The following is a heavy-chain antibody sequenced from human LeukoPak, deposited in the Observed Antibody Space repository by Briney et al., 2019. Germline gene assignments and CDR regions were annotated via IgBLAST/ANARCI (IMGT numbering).Heavy chain of an antibody. Sequence: PGGFLRLSCAASGFTFSSYSMNWVRQAPGKGLEWVSSISSSSSYIYYADSVKGRFTISRDNAKNSLYLQMNSLRAEDTAVYYCARRDIVLMVYPDYWGQGTLVTVSS. J-gene: IGHJ4*02. V-gene: IGHV3-21*01. CDR1: GFTFSSYS. D-gene: IGHD2-8*01. CDR3: ARRDIVLMVYPDY. CDR2: ISSSSSYI.